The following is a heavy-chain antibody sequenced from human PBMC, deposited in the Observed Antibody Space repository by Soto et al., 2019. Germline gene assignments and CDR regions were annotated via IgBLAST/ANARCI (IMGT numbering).Heavy chain of an antibody. CDR3: ARGGLELRKTRSNWFYA. CDR2: ISAYNGNT. J-gene: IGHJ5*02. D-gene: IGHD1-7*01. V-gene: IGHV1-18*01. CDR1: GYTFTSYV. Sequence: ASVKVSCKASGYTFTSYVISWVRQAPGQGLEWMGWISAYNGNTNYAQKLQGRVTMTTDTSTSTAYMELRSLRSDDTAVYYCARGGLELRKTRSNWFYAWGQGTLVTVSS.